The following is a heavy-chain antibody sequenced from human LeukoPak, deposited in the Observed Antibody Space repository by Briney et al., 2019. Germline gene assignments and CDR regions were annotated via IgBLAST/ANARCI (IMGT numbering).Heavy chain of an antibody. CDR1: GGSISSSSYY. CDR3: ARGDGYNPSLDY. Sequence: SETLSLTCTVSGGSISSSSYYWGWIRQPPGKGLEWIGYIYYSGSTYYNPSLKSRVTISVDTSKNQFSLKLSSVTAADTAVYYCARGDGYNPSLDYWGQGTLVTVSS. V-gene: IGHV4-30-4*08. CDR2: IYYSGST. D-gene: IGHD5-24*01. J-gene: IGHJ4*02.